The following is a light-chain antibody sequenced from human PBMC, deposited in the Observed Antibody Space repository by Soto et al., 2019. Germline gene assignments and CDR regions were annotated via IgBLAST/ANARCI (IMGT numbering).Light chain of an antibody. CDR3: QEYGSSRT. CDR1: QSVSSSY. CDR2: GAS. V-gene: IGKV3-20*01. J-gene: IGKJ1*01. Sequence: EIVLTQSPGTLSLSPGERATLSCRASQSVSSSYLAWYQQKPGQAPRLLLYGASSRSTGIPDRFSGSGSGTDFTITISRLEPEDFAVYYCQEYGSSRTFGQGTKVEIK.